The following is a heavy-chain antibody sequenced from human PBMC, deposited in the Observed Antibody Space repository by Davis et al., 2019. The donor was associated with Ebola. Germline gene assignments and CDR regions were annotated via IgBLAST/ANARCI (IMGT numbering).Heavy chain of an antibody. CDR2: INTNTGNP. CDR3: ARDRAYYGMDV. J-gene: IGHJ6*02. D-gene: IGHD3-10*01. CDR1: GYIFTSYV. V-gene: IGHV7-4-1*02. Sequence: AASVKVSCKASGYIFTSYVINWVRQAPGQGLEWMGWINTNTGNPTYAQGFTGRFVFSLDTSVSTAYLQISSLKAEDTAVYYCARDRAYYGMDVWGQGTTVTVSS.